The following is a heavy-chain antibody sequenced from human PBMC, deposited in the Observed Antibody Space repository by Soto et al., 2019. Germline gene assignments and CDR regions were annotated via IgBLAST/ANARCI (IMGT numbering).Heavy chain of an antibody. V-gene: IGHV4-39*01. J-gene: IGHJ6*02. Sequence: LSLTCTVSGGSISSSSYYWGWIRQPPGKGLEWIGSIYYSGSTYYNPSLKSRVTISVDTSKNQFSLKLSSVTAADTAVYYCARHSAYLVVAATSYYGMDVWGQGTTVTVSS. CDR3: ARHSAYLVVAATSYYGMDV. CDR1: GGSISSSSYY. CDR2: IYYSGST. D-gene: IGHD2-15*01.